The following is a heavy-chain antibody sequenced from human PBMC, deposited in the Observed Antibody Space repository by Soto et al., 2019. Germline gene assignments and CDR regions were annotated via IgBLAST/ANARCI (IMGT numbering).Heavy chain of an antibody. CDR1: GFTFSSNA. V-gene: IGHV3-23*01. J-gene: IGHJ4*02. CDR2: ISGSGGTT. Sequence: GGSLRLSCAASGFTFSSNAMSWVRQAPGKGLEWVSGISGSGGTTKYVDSVKGRFTISRDNPKNTLYLQMNSLRAEDTAVYYCAKEFPAHSSGWLVGAGNDYWGQGTLVTVSS. CDR3: AKEFPAHSSGWLVGAGNDY. D-gene: IGHD6-19*01.